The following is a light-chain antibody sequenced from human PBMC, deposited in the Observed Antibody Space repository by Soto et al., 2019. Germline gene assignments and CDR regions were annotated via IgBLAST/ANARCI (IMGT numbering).Light chain of an antibody. CDR2: VDSDGSH. CDR1: SGHSSYA. Sequence: QAVVTQSPSASASLGASVRLTCTLSSGHSSYAIAWHQQQPEKGPRYLMKVDSDGSHIKGDGIPDRFSGSSSGAERYLTISSLQSEDEADYYCQTGGTGTWVFGGGTKLTV. CDR3: QTGGTGTWV. J-gene: IGLJ3*02. V-gene: IGLV4-69*01.